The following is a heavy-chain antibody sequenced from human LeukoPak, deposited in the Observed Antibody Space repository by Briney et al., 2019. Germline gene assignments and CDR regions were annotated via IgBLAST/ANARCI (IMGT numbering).Heavy chain of an antibody. J-gene: IGHJ4*02. CDR1: GFTFSSYA. CDR2: ISYDGSTK. CDR3: ARGSLGYCDSTSCYTQFDY. V-gene: IGHV3-30*04. Sequence: GRSLRLSCAASGFTFSSYAMHWVRQAPGKGLEWGTVISYDGSTKYYADSVKGRITISRENSKNTLYMQMSRLRGGDAAVYYCARGSLGYCDSTSCYTQFDYWGQGTLVTVSS. D-gene: IGHD2-2*02.